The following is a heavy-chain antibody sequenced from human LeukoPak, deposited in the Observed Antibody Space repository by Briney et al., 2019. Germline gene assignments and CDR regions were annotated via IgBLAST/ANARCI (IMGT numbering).Heavy chain of an antibody. J-gene: IGHJ5*02. CDR1: GYSISSGYY. CDR3: ARHEGQLSYSSSSQWFDP. Sequence: PSETLSLTCAVSGYSISSGYYWGWIRQPPGKGLEWIGSIYHSGSTYYNPSLKSRVTISVDTSKNQSSLKLSSVTAADTAVYYCARHEGQLSYSSSSQWFDPWGQGTLVTVSS. CDR2: IYHSGST. D-gene: IGHD6-6*01. V-gene: IGHV4-38-2*01.